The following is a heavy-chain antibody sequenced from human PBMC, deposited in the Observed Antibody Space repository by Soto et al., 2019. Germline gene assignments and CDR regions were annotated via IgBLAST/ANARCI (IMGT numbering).Heavy chain of an antibody. J-gene: IGHJ4*02. CDR1: GGSISSYY. CDR2: IYYSGST. V-gene: IGHV4-59*01. D-gene: IGHD5-12*01. CDR3: ASALTDIGPQLEY. Sequence: PSETLSLTCTVSGGSISSYYWSWIRQPPGKGLEWIGYIYYSGSTNYNPSLKSRVTISVDTSKNQFSLKLSSVTAADTAVYYCASALTDIGPQLEYWGQGTLVTVSS.